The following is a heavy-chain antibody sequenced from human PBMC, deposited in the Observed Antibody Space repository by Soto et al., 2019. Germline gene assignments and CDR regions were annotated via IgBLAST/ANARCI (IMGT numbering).Heavy chain of an antibody. J-gene: IGHJ5*02. Sequence: SETLSLTCAVYGGSFSGYYWSWIRQPPGKGLEWIGEINHSGSTNYNPSLKSRVTISVDTSKNQFSLKLSSVTAANTAVYYCARGEVVVAATRLNWFDPWGQGTLVTVSS. D-gene: IGHD2-15*01. CDR1: GGSFSGYY. CDR2: INHSGST. V-gene: IGHV4-34*01. CDR3: ARGEVVVAATRLNWFDP.